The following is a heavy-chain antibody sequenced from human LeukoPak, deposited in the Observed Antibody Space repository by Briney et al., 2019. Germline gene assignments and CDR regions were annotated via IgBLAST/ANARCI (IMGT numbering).Heavy chain of an antibody. CDR1: GYTFTTYG. V-gene: IGHV1-18*01. CDR2: ISAYNGNT. CDR3: ARVGAAYYYDSSDKGYFDY. Sequence: ASVKVSCEASGYTFTTYGISWVRQAPGQGLEWMGWISAYNGNTNYAQKLQGRVTMTTDTSTSTAYMELRSLRSDDTAVYYCARVGAAYYYDSSDKGYFDYWGQGTLVTVSS. D-gene: IGHD3-22*01. J-gene: IGHJ4*02.